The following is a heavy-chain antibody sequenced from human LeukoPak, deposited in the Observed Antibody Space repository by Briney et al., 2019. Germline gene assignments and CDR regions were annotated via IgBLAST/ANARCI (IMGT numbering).Heavy chain of an antibody. CDR3: ARGVSGMDV. V-gene: IGHV1-2*06. J-gene: IGHJ6*02. CDR2: INGNSGGT. CDR1: GYTFTGYY. Sequence: GASVKVSCTASGYTFTGYYMHWVRQAPGQGLEWMGRINGNSGGTDYAQQFQGRVTMTRDTSITTAYMELSRLRADDTAVYYCARGVSGMDVWGQGTTVTVSS.